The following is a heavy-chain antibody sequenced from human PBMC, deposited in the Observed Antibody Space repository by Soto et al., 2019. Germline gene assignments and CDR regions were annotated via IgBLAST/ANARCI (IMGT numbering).Heavy chain of an antibody. V-gene: IGHV4-30-4*01. CDR2: IYYSGST. J-gene: IGHJ6*02. D-gene: IGHD3-10*01. Sequence: PSETLSLTCTVSGGSISSGDYYWSWIRQPPGKGLEWIGYIYYSGSTYYNPSLKSRVTISVDTSKNQFSLKLSSVTAADTAVYYCARDNGSGSSDYYYYGMDVWGQGTTVTVSS. CDR1: GGSISSGDYY. CDR3: ARDNGSGSSDYYYYGMDV.